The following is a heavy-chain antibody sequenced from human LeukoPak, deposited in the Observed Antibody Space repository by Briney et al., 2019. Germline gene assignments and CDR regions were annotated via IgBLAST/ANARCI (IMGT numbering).Heavy chain of an antibody. D-gene: IGHD3-10*01. V-gene: IGHV1-2*02. Sequence: ASVKVSCKASGYTFTAYYLHWVRQAPGQGLEWMGWIHPNSGGTNYAQNFQGRVSTTTDTSISTVYMELSRLRSDDTAVYYCARDDYGSGTYYKDYWGQGTLVTVSS. CDR2: IHPNSGGT. J-gene: IGHJ4*02. CDR1: GYTFTAYY. CDR3: ARDDYGSGTYYKDY.